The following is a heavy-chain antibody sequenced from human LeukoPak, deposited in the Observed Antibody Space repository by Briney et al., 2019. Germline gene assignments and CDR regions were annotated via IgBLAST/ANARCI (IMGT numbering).Heavy chain of an antibody. V-gene: IGHV4-34*01. CDR3: ARQNSGYPPGWFDP. D-gene: IGHD5-12*01. CDR2: INHSGST. J-gene: IGHJ5*02. CDR1: GGSFSGYY. Sequence: SETLSLTCAVYGGSFSGYYWSWIRQPPGKGLEWIGEINHSGSTNYNPSLKSRVTISVDTSKNQFSLKLSSVTAADTAVYYCARQNSGYPPGWFDPWGQGTLVTVSS.